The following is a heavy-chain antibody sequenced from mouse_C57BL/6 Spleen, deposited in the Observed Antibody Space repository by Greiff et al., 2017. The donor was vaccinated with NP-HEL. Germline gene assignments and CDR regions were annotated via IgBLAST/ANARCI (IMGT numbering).Heavy chain of an antibody. D-gene: IGHD1-1*01. V-gene: IGHV1-52*01. Sequence: QVHVKQPGAELFRPGSSVKLSCKASGYTFTSYWMHWVKQRPIQGLQWIGNLDPSDSETHYNQKFKDKATLTVDKSSSTAYMQLSSLTSEDSAVYYCARQGLNYYGSSYDYWGQGTTLTVSS. CDR3: ARQGLNYYGSSYDY. CDR2: LDPSDSET. CDR1: GYTFTSYW. J-gene: IGHJ2*01.